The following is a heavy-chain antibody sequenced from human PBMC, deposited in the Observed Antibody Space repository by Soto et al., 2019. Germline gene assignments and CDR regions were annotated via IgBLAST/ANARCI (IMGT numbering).Heavy chain of an antibody. V-gene: IGHV3-72*01. J-gene: IGHJ4*02. Sequence: EVQLVESGGGLVQPEGSLRLSCAASGFTFSDHYMDWVRQAPGKGLEWVGRIKNKANSYTTEYAAPVKGRLIISRDDSKESGFLHRNRVKTDASDVYYCTRVRLGSRRSPGYWGQGILADVAS. CDR1: GFTFSDHY. CDR2: IKNKANSYTT. CDR3: TRVRLGSRRSPGY. D-gene: IGHD6-13*01.